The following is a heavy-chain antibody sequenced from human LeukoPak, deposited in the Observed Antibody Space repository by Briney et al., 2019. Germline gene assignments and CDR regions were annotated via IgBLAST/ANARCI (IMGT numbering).Heavy chain of an antibody. CDR3: AKEGASGSPYSFDY. Sequence: GGSPRLSCAASGFTFRSYGMHWVRQAPGKGLEWVAVVSNDGGTEYYADSVKGRFTISRDNSKNTVSLQMNSLRAEDTAVYYCAKEGASGSPYSFDYWGQGTLVTVTS. J-gene: IGHJ4*02. V-gene: IGHV3-30*18. D-gene: IGHD1-26*01. CDR2: VSNDGGTE. CDR1: GFTFRSYG.